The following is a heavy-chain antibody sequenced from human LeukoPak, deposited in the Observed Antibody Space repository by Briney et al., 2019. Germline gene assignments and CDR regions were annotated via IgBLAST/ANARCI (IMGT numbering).Heavy chain of an antibody. V-gene: IGHV4-31*03. J-gene: IGHJ4*02. CDR3: AREGVVGATLAVDY. Sequence: SETLSLTCTVSGGSISSGGYYWSWIRQHPGKGLEWIGYIYYSGSTNYNPSLKSRVTISVDKSKNQFSLKLSSVTAADTAVYYCAREGVVGATLAVDYWGQGTLVTVSS. D-gene: IGHD1-26*01. CDR2: IYYSGST. CDR1: GGSISSGGYY.